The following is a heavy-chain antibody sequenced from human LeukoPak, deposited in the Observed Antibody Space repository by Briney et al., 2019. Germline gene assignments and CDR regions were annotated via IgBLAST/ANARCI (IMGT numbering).Heavy chain of an antibody. Sequence: SETLSLTCTVSGGSIGSFYWSWIRQPPGKGLEWIGYIYTSGSTNYNPSLKSRVTISVDTSKNQFSLKLSSVTAADTAVYYCARRSTGKPYFDYWGQGTLVTISS. J-gene: IGHJ4*02. D-gene: IGHD1-1*01. CDR2: IYTSGST. CDR3: ARRSTGKPYFDY. V-gene: IGHV4-4*09. CDR1: GGSIGSFY.